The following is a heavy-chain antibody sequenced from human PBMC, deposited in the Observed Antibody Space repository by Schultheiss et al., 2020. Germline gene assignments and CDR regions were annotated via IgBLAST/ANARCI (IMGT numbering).Heavy chain of an antibody. D-gene: IGHD2-15*01. V-gene: IGHV3-7*01. CDR1: GFSFRTYW. J-gene: IGHJ4*02. CDR2: INQDGSET. CDR3: VRGYCAGGSCYPY. Sequence: GESLKISCAASGFSFRTYWMSWVRQAPGKGLEWVATINQDGSETYYVDSVKGRFTVSRGNAKNSQFLQLSSLRVEDTGIYYCVRGYCAGGSCYPYWGQGTLVTVSS.